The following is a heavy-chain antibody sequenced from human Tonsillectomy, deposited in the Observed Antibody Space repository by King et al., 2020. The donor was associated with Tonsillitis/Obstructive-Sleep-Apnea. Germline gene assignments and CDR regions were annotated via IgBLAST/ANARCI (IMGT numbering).Heavy chain of an antibody. CDR2: ISYDGSSK. CDR3: ARDQTLEWSFLFDY. V-gene: IGHV3-30*04. J-gene: IGHJ4*02. CDR1: GFTFSSYA. D-gene: IGHD3-3*01. Sequence: VQLVESGGGVVQPGRSLRLSCAASGFTFSSYAMHWVRQAPGKGLEWVAVISYDGSSKYYADSVKGRFTISRDNSKNTLYLQMNSLRAEDTAVYYCARDQTLEWSFLFDYWGQGTLVTVSS.